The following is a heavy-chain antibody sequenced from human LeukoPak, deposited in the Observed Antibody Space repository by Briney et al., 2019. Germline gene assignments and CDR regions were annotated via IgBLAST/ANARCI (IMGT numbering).Heavy chain of an antibody. Sequence: SVKVSCKASGGTFSSYAISWVRQAPGQGLEWMGGIIPIFGTANYAQKFQGRVTITADESTSTACMELSSLRSEDTAVYYCASSMVRGVILPHNYYYYYMDVWGKGTTVTISS. D-gene: IGHD3-10*01. J-gene: IGHJ6*03. CDR2: IIPIFGTA. CDR1: GGTFSSYA. V-gene: IGHV1-69*13. CDR3: ASSMVRGVILPHNYYYYYMDV.